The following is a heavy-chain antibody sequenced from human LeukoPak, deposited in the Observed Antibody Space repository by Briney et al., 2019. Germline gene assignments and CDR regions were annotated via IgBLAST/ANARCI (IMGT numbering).Heavy chain of an antibody. CDR3: ASIQLWSPRYYYYTDV. J-gene: IGHJ6*03. D-gene: IGHD5-18*01. V-gene: IGHV4-30-4*08. CDR1: GGSISSGDYY. CDR2: IYYSGST. Sequence: SETLSLTCTVSGGSISSGDYYWSWIRQPPGKGLEWIGYIYYSGSTYYNPSLKSRVTISVDTSKNQFFLKLSSVTAADTAVYYCASIQLWSPRYYYYTDVWGKGTTVTVSS.